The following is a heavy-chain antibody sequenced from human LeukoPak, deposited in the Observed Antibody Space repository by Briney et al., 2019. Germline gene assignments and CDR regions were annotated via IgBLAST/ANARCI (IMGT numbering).Heavy chain of an antibody. J-gene: IGHJ4*02. CDR3: AKKSLWSGPFDY. D-gene: IGHD3-3*01. CDR1: GFILSNYA. Sequence: TGGSLRLSCKASGFILSNYAMSWVRQAPGKGLEWVSIITGSGGNSYYTDSVKGRFTLSRDNSKNTLFLQMNSLRAEDTAVYFCAKKSLWSGPFDYWGQGTLVTVFS. CDR2: ITGSGGNS. V-gene: IGHV3-23*01.